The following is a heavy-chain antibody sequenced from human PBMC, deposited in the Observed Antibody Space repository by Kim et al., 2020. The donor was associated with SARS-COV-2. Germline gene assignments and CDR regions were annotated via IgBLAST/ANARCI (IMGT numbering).Heavy chain of an antibody. J-gene: IGHJ5*02. CDR3: AREAQDDYGDFGWFDP. CDR2: IYYSGST. D-gene: IGHD4-17*01. CDR1: GGSVSSGSYY. Sequence: SETLSLTCTVSGGSVSSGSYYWSWIRQPPGKGLEWIGYIYYSGSTNYNPSLKIRVTISVDTSKNQFSLKLSSVTAADTAVYYGAREAQDDYGDFGWFDPWGQGTLVTVSS. V-gene: IGHV4-61*01.